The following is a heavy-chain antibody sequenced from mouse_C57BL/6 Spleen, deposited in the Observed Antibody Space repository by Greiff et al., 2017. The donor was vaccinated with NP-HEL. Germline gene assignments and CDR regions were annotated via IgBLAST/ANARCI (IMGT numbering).Heavy chain of an antibody. CDR1: GYTFTSYW. Sequence: QVQLQQPGAELVKPGASVKLSCKASGYTFTSYWMHWVKQRPGQGLEWIGMIHPNSGSTNYNEKFKSKATLTVDKSSSTAYMQLSSLTSEDSAVYYCARSDSIYYDYRWGQGTTLTVSS. D-gene: IGHD2-4*01. CDR3: ARSDSIYYDYR. CDR2: IHPNSGST. J-gene: IGHJ2*01. V-gene: IGHV1-64*01.